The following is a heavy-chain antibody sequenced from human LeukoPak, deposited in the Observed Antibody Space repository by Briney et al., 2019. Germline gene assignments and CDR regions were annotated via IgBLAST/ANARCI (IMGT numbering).Heavy chain of an antibody. CDR2: ISPSGGIT. Sequence: GGSLRLSCAASGFTFSSHGMNWVRQAPGKGLEWVSGISPSGGITYYTDSVKGRFTISRDNAKNSLYLQMNSLRAEDTAVYYCARDLNPPYSYDSSGYYSAFPDAFDIWGQGTMVTVSS. D-gene: IGHD3-22*01. V-gene: IGHV3-21*01. CDR1: GFTFSSHG. CDR3: ARDLNPPYSYDSSGYYSAFPDAFDI. J-gene: IGHJ3*02.